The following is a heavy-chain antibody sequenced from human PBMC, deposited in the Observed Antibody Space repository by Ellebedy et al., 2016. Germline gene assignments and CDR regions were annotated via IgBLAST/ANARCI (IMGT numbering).Heavy chain of an antibody. CDR1: GGTFSSYA. CDR3: ARGPHWGSYRYQGDY. J-gene: IGHJ4*02. CDR2: IIPIFGTA. V-gene: IGHV1-69*13. D-gene: IGHD3-16*02. Sequence: SVKVSXXASGGTFSSYAISWVRQAPGQGLEWMGGIIPIFGTANYAQKFQGRVTIAADESTSTAYMELSSLRSEDTAVYYCARGPHWGSYRYQGDYWGQGTLVTVSS.